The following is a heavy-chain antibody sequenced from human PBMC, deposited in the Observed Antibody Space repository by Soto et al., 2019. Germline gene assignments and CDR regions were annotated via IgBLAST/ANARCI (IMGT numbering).Heavy chain of an antibody. CDR3: AKELGYYYDSSGYQGDFDY. J-gene: IGHJ4*02. CDR1: GFTFSSYA. Sequence: VGSLRLSCAASGFTFSSYAMGWVRQAPGKGLEWVSGISGSGGGTYYADSVRGRFTISRDNSKNTLYLQMNSLRAEDTAVYYCAKELGYYYDSSGYQGDFDYWGQGTLVTVSS. D-gene: IGHD3-22*01. CDR2: ISGSGGGT. V-gene: IGHV3-23*01.